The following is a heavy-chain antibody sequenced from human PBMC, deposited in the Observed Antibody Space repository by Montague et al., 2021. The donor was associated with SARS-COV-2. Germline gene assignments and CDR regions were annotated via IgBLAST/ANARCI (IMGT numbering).Heavy chain of an antibody. Sequence: SETLSLTCTVSGGSISSSSYYWGWIRQPPGKGLEWIGSIYYSGSTYYNPSLKSRVTISVDTSKNQVSLKLSSVTAADTAVYYCAGKASRGITIFGVVTASYYFDYWGQGTLVTVSS. V-gene: IGHV4-39*01. J-gene: IGHJ4*02. D-gene: IGHD3-3*01. CDR3: AGKASRGITIFGVVTASYYFDY. CDR2: IYYSGST. CDR1: GGSISSSSYY.